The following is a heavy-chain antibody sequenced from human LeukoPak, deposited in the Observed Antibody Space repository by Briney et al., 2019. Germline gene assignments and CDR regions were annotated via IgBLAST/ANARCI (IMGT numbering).Heavy chain of an antibody. CDR1: GGSISGYY. D-gene: IGHD5-18*01. J-gene: IGHJ4*02. CDR2: IYYSGST. Sequence: SETLSLTCTVSGGSISGYYWSWIRQPPGKGLEWIGYIYYSGSTNYNPSLKSRVTISVDTSKNQFSLKLSSVTAADTAVHYCARVGIQLWSYYFDYWGQGTLVTVSS. V-gene: IGHV4-59*01. CDR3: ARVGIQLWSYYFDY.